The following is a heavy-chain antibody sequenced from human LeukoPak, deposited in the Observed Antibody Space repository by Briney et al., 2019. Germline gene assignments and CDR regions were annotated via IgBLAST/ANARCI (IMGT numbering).Heavy chain of an antibody. CDR2: ISPSGST. V-gene: IGHV4-4*07. Sequence: PSETLSLTCTVSGGSISSYSLSWIRQPAGKGLECIGHISPSGSTNYNPSLKSRVTMSVDTSKTQFSLKLSSVPAAKTAVYNCARQEISYSYMDVSGKGTTVTVSS. CDR1: GGSISSYS. J-gene: IGHJ6*03. CDR3: ARQEISYSYMDV.